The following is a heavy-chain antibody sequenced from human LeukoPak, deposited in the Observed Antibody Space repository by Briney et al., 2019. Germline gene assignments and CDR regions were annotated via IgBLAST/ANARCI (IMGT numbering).Heavy chain of an antibody. J-gene: IGHJ4*02. V-gene: IGHV3-74*01. Sequence: GGSLRLSCAASGFTFSTYWMHWVREARGKGVVWVSRINSDGSTTTYAVSVKGRFTISRDNAKSTLYLQMNSLRAEDTAVYYCARVVTTDDYWGQGTLVTVSS. D-gene: IGHD4-17*01. CDR2: INSDGSTT. CDR3: ARVVTTDDY. CDR1: GFTFSTYW.